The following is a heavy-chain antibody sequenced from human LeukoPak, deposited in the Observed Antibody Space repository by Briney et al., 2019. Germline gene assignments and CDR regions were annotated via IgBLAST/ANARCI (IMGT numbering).Heavy chain of an antibody. D-gene: IGHD3-10*01. Sequence: PSETLSLACTVSGGPISSFFWSWIRQPAGKGLEWIGRIHSSGSTIFNSSLKSRVTMSVDTSKNQFSLNLTSVTAADTAVYYCARDWVAGINWFDPWGQGILVTVSS. CDR1: GGPISSFF. CDR2: IHSSGST. J-gene: IGHJ5*02. V-gene: IGHV4-4*07. CDR3: ARDWVAGINWFDP.